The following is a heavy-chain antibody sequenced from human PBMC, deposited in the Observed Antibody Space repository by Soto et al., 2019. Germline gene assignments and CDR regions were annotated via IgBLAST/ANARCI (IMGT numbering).Heavy chain of an antibody. D-gene: IGHD4-17*01. CDR3: ARDSVTTVTIVNYYYYGMDV. Sequence: ASVKVSCKASGYTFTSYYMHWVRQAPGQGLEWMGIINPSGGSTSYAQKFQGRVTMTRGTSTSTVYMELSSLRSEDTAVYYCARDSVTTVTIVNYYYYGMDVWGQGTTVTVSS. J-gene: IGHJ6*02. CDR1: GYTFTSYY. V-gene: IGHV1-46*03. CDR2: INPSGGST.